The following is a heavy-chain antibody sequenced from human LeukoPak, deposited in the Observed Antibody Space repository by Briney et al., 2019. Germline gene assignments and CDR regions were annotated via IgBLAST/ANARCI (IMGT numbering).Heavy chain of an antibody. CDR1: GGSISSYY. D-gene: IGHD3-3*01. J-gene: IGHJ2*01. V-gene: IGHV4-59*01. CDR3: ARVGGETYTIFGVVITPYWYFDL. CDR2: IYYSGST. Sequence: SETLSLTCTVSGGSISSYYWSWIRQPPGKGLEWIGYIYYSGSTNYNPSLKSRVTISVDTSKNQFSLKLSSVTAADTAVYYCARVGGETYTIFGVVITPYWYFDLWGRGTLVTVSS.